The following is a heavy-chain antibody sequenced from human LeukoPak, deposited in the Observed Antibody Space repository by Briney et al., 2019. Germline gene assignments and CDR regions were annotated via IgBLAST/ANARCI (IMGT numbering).Heavy chain of an antibody. Sequence: SETLSLTCTVSGGSISSGGYYWSWIRQHPGKGLEWIGYIYYSGSTYYNPSLKSRVTISVDTSKNQFSLKLSSVTAADTAVYCCARDKPYGSGSYIDYWGQGTLVTVSS. V-gene: IGHV4-31*03. D-gene: IGHD3-10*01. CDR3: ARDKPYGSGSYIDY. CDR2: IYYSGST. CDR1: GGSISSGGYY. J-gene: IGHJ4*02.